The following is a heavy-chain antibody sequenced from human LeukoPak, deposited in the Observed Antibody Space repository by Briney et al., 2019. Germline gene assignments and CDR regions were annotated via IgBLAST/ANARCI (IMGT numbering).Heavy chain of an antibody. CDR1: GGTFSSYA. Sequence: ASVKVSCKASGGTFSSYAISWVRQAPGQGLEWMGWMNPNSGNTGYAQKFQGRVTMTRNTSISTAYMELSSLRSEDTAVYYCARSQDVGFGENWFDPWGQGTLVTVSS. J-gene: IGHJ5*02. CDR3: ARSQDVGFGENWFDP. V-gene: IGHV1-8*02. D-gene: IGHD3-10*01. CDR2: MNPNSGNT.